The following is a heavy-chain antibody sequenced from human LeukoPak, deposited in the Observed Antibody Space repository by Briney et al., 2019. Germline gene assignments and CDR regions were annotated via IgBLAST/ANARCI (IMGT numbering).Heavy chain of an antibody. D-gene: IGHD6-13*01. CDR3: ASLIAAAGTFDY. J-gene: IGHJ4*02. V-gene: IGHV4-34*01. Sequence: TSETLSLTCAVYGGSFSGYYWSWIRQPPGKGLEWIGEINHSGSTNYNPSLKSRVTTSVDTSKNQFSLKLSSVTAADTAVYYCASLIAAAGTFDYWGQGTLVTVSS. CDR1: GGSFSGYY. CDR2: INHSGST.